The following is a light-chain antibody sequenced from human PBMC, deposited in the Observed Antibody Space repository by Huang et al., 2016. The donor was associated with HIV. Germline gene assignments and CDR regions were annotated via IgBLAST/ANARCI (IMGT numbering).Light chain of an antibody. Sequence: IRMTQSPSSLSASTGDRVNITCRASQDINNFLAWYQQKPGKAPNLVIYAASILETGVPSRFSGSGSGTEFNLSISCLQSEDFATYYCQQYYSYRTFGQGTQVEIK. J-gene: IGKJ1*01. V-gene: IGKV1-8*01. CDR1: QDINNF. CDR3: QQYYSYRT. CDR2: AAS.